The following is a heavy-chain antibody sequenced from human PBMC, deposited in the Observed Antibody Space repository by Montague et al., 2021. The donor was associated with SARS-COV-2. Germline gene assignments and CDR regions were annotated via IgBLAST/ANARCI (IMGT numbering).Heavy chain of an antibody. CDR3: ACGEITTRGLIYYYGMDV. CDR2: INHSGGT. J-gene: IGHJ6*02. V-gene: IGHV4-34*01. CDR1: GGSFSAYY. Sequence: SETLSLTCAVYGGSFSAYYWTCIRQSPRKKLQEIVGINHSGGTNYNPSLKNRGIISVDTSKNQFSLQLSSVTAAATAVYYCACGEITTRGLIYYYGMDVWGQGTTVTVSS. D-gene: IGHD4-11*01.